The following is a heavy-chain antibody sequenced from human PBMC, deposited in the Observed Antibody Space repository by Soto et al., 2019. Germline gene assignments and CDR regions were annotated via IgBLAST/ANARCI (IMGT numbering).Heavy chain of an antibody. V-gene: IGHV4-30-2*01. CDR3: ARGYCSGGSCYRIVNWFDP. J-gene: IGHJ5*02. Sequence: SETLSLTCAVSGGSISSGGYSWSWIRQPPGKGLEWIGYIYHSGSTYYNPSLKSRVTISVDRSKNQFSLKLSSVTAADTAVYYCARGYCSGGSCYRIVNWFDPWGQGTLVTVSS. D-gene: IGHD2-15*01. CDR1: GGSISSGGYS. CDR2: IYHSGST.